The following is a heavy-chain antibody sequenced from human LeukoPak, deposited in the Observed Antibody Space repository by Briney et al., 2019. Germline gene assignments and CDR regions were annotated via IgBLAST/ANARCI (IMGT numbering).Heavy chain of an antibody. CDR2: IYYSRST. Sequence: SETLSLTCTVSGGSISSGGYYWSWIRQHPGKGLEWIGYIYYSRSTYYNPSLKSRVTISVDTSTNQFSLKLSSVTAADTAVYYCARVPGGYYYDSSGYPPRSWFDPWGQGTLVTVSS. D-gene: IGHD3-22*01. J-gene: IGHJ5*02. CDR3: ARVPGGYYYDSSGYPPRSWFDP. V-gene: IGHV4-31*03. CDR1: GGSISSGGYY.